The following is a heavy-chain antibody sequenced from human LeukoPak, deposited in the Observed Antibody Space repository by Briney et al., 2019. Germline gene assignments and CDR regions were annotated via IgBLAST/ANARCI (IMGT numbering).Heavy chain of an antibody. J-gene: IGHJ4*02. D-gene: IGHD3-9*01. V-gene: IGHV5-51*01. CDR3: ARRDYDILPSRAPFNY. CDR1: GYNFASYW. CDR2: IYPGDSDT. Sequence: GESLKISCKGSGYNFASYWIAWVRQMPGKGLEWMGIIYPGDSDTRYSPSFQGQVTISADKSISTAYLQWSSLKASDTAMYYCARRDYDILPSRAPFNYWGQGTLVTVSS.